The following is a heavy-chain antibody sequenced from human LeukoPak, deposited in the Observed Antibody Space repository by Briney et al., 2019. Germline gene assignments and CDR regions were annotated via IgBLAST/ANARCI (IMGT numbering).Heavy chain of an antibody. Sequence: SETLSLTCTVSGGSISSYYWSWIRQPPGKGLEWIGYIYYSGSTNYNPSLTRGGTISVDTSKNQFSLKLSSVTAADTAVYYCARGPGYCSGGSCYSGFDYWGQGTLVTVSS. J-gene: IGHJ4*02. CDR3: ARGPGYCSGGSCYSGFDY. CDR1: GGSISSYY. V-gene: IGHV4-59*01. D-gene: IGHD2-15*01. CDR2: IYYSGST.